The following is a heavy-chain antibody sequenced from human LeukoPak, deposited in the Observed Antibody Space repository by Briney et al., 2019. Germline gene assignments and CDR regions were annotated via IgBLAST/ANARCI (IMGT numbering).Heavy chain of an antibody. D-gene: IGHD6-19*01. CDR3: ARGSSGWYVAFDI. J-gene: IGHJ3*02. V-gene: IGHV1-2*02. Sequence: ASVKVSCKASAVTFTGYYMHWVRQAPGQGLEWMGWINPNSGGTNYAQRFQGRVTMTRDTSISTVYMELSRLKSDDTAVYYCARGSSGWYVAFDIWGQGTMVTVSS. CDR2: INPNSGGT. CDR1: AVTFTGYY.